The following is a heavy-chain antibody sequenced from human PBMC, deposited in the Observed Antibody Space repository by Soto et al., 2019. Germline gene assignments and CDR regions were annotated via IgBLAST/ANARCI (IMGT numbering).Heavy chain of an antibody. CDR3: SRDLLWGANHYAH. Sequence: DVQLVESGGGLVKPGGSLRLSCAASGFTFSEYAMNWVRQATGQGLEWVSSIRYTGDFIYYADSVKGRFTMSRDNAKNALNLQMTGLRGDVTAVYYCSRDLLWGANHYAHWGQGTLVTVSS. D-gene: IGHD2-2*01. V-gene: IGHV3-21*04. CDR1: GFTFSEYA. J-gene: IGHJ1*01. CDR2: IRYTGDFI.